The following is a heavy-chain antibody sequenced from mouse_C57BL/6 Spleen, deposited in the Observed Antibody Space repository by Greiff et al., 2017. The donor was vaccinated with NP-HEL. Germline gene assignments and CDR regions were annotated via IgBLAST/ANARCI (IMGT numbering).Heavy chain of an antibody. CDR2: IDPSDSYT. CDR1: GYTFTSYW. V-gene: IGHV1-50*01. Sequence: QVQLKESGAELVKPGASVKLSCKASGYTFTSYWMQWVKQRPGQGLEWIGEIDPSDSYTNYNQKFKGQATLTVDTSASTAYMQLSSLTSEDSAVYYCARRTVVSMDYWGQGTSVTVSS. D-gene: IGHD1-1*01. J-gene: IGHJ4*01. CDR3: ARRTVVSMDY.